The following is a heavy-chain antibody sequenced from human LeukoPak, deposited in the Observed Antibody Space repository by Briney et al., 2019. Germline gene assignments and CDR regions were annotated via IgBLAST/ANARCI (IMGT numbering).Heavy chain of an antibody. CDR2: ISAYNGNT. Sequence: ASVKVSCKASGCTFTSFGFSWVRQAPGQGLAWMGWISAYNGNTNYAQKLRGRVTLTTDTSTSTAYMELRSLRSDDTAVYFCARVPAVVVPATDDAFDIWGQGTMVTVSS. D-gene: IGHD2-2*01. CDR3: ARVPAVVVPATDDAFDI. J-gene: IGHJ3*02. V-gene: IGHV1-18*01. CDR1: GCTFTSFG.